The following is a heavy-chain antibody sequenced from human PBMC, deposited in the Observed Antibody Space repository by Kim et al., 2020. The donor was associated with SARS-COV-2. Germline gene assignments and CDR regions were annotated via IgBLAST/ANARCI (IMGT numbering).Heavy chain of an antibody. D-gene: IGHD3-10*01. CDR2: IRGSGDTT. CDR1: GFTFSNYG. J-gene: IGHJ4*02. CDR3: ANFRQPGF. V-gene: IGHV3-23*01. Sequence: GGSLRLSCVASGFTFSNYGMSWVRQAPGKGLEWVSGIRGSGDTTTYADSVKGRFTISRDNSKNTLYLQMSSLRAEDTAIYYCANFRQPGFWGQGTLVTV.